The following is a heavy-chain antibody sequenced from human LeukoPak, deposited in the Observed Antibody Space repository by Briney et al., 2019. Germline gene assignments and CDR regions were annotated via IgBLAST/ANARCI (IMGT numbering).Heavy chain of an antibody. J-gene: IGHJ4*02. CDR2: IYYSGST. Sequence: SETLSLTCTVSGGSISSSSYYWGWIRQPPGKGLEWIGSIYYSGSTYYNPSLKSRVTISVDTSKNQFSLKVRSVTAVDTAVYYCARGNDYGDSFDYWGQGTLVTVSS. V-gene: IGHV4-39*07. D-gene: IGHD4-17*01. CDR1: GGSISSSSYY. CDR3: ARGNDYGDSFDY.